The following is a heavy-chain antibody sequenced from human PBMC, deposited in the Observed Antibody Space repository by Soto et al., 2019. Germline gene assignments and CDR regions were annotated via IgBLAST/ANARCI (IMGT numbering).Heavy chain of an antibody. J-gene: IGHJ5*02. CDR3: ARVRIGYSSSWYWFDP. CDR1: GGSISSSSYY. CDR2: IYYSGST. D-gene: IGHD6-13*01. Sequence: SETLSLTCTVSGGSISSSSYYWGWIRQPPGTGLEWIGSIYYSGSTYYNPSLKSRVTISVDTSKNQFSLKLNSVTPEDTAVYYCARVRIGYSSSWYWFDPWGQGTLVTVSS. V-gene: IGHV4-39*01.